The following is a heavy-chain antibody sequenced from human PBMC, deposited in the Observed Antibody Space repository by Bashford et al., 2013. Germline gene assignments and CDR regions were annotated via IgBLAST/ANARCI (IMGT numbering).Heavy chain of an antibody. J-gene: IGHJ6*02. CDR1: GGSLSSGNHY. CDR2: TFTRGGT. Sequence: SETLSLTCTVSGGSLSSGNHYWSWIRQPAGKGLEWIGHTFTRGGTNYNPSLKSRVTISLDTSKNQFSLNLSSVTAADTAVYYCARDLYYVVNGGYGMDVWGQGDHGHRLL. V-gene: IGHV4-61*09. D-gene: IGHD2-8*01. CDR3: ARDLYYVVNGGYGMDV.